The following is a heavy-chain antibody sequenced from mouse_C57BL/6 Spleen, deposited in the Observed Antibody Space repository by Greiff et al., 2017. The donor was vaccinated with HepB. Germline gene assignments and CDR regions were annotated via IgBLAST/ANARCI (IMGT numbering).Heavy chain of an antibody. Sequence: VQLQQSGAELAKPGASVKLSCKASGYTFTSYWMHWVKQRPGQGLEWIGYINPSSGYTKYNQKFKDKATLTADKSSSTAYMQLSSLTYDDSAVYYCARSYMGYYYAMDYWGQGTSVTVSS. J-gene: IGHJ4*01. CDR2: INPSSGYT. CDR3: ARSYMGYYYAMDY. D-gene: IGHD1-1*02. CDR1: GYTFTSYW. V-gene: IGHV1-7*01.